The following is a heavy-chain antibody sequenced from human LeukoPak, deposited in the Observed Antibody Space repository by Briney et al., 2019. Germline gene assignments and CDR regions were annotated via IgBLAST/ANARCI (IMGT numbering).Heavy chain of an antibody. V-gene: IGHV3-21*01. CDR3: ARTPEYGFWNNDGSLDS. CDR1: RFTPSSKY. J-gene: IGHJ4*02. Sequence: PGGTLRLSCAASRFTPSSKYMSWVRQARRQGRDWIASITSLRTYLYYAAPVSGRFTLSRDNARHSLFLQMNSLRAEHTAVCFSARTPEYGFWNNDGSLDSWGQGTLVTTSS. CDR2: ITSLRTYL. D-gene: IGHD3-3*01.